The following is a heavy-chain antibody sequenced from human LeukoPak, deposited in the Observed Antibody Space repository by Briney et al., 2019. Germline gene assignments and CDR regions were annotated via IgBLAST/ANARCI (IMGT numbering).Heavy chain of an antibody. J-gene: IGHJ4*02. CDR2: FGRSGAGT. CDR3: AKRDSSGSNYFAY. V-gene: IGHV3-23*01. D-gene: IGHD6-19*01. CDR1: GFTLAGGA. Sequence: SGGSLRLSCAAYGFTLAGGAMSWVSQAPGKGLEWVSTFGRSGAGTFYADSVKGRFTISRDNSKNTLYLQMNSLRAEDTAVYYCAKRDSSGSNYFAYWGQGALVTVSS.